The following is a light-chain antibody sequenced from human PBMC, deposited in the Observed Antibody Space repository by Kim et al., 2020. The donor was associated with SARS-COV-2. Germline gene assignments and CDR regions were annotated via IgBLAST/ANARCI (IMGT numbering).Light chain of an antibody. Sequence: DIQMTQSPSSLSASVGDRVTITCRASHNINNYLNWYQQKPGKAPNLLISDASTLQTGVPPRFSGSGSGTDFTLTISNLQSEDIATYYCKQFGGLPLTFGGGTKVDIK. CDR2: DAS. CDR1: HNINNY. V-gene: IGKV1-33*01. CDR3: KQFGGLPLT. J-gene: IGKJ4*01.